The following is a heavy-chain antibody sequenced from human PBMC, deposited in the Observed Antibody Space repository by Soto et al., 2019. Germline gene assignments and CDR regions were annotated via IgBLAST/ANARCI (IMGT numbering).Heavy chain of an antibody. J-gene: IGHJ4*02. Sequence: GGSLRLSCAASGFTFSSYWMSWVRQAPGKGLEWVANIKQDGSEKYYVDSVKGRFTISRDNAKNSLYLQMNSLRAEDTAVYYCARDVLLWFGELTYYFDYWGQGTLVTVSS. V-gene: IGHV3-7*01. CDR2: IKQDGSEK. CDR3: ARDVLLWFGELTYYFDY. D-gene: IGHD3-10*01. CDR1: GFTFSSYW.